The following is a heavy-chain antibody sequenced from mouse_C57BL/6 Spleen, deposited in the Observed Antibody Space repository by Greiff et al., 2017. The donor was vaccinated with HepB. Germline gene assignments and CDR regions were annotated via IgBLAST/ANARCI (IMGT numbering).Heavy chain of an antibody. Sequence: QVQLQQPGAELVKPGASVKLSCKASGYTFTSYWMQWVKQRPGQGLEWIGEIDPSDSYTNYNQKFKGKATLTVDTSSSTAYMQRSSLTSEDSAVYYCARHYYGSSSDVWGTGTTVTVSS. CDR2: IDPSDSYT. J-gene: IGHJ1*03. D-gene: IGHD1-1*01. CDR3: ARHYYGSSSDV. CDR1: GYTFTSYW. V-gene: IGHV1-50*01.